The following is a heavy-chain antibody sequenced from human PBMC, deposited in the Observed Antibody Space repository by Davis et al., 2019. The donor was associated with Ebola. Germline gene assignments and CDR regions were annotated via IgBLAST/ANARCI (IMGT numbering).Heavy chain of an antibody. CDR2: INPSGGST. CDR1: GYTFNAYY. V-gene: IGHV1-46*02. J-gene: IGHJ4*02. D-gene: IGHD2-21*01. Sequence: AASVKVSCKASGYTFNAYYIHWVRQAPGQGLERMGIINPSGGSTTYAQNFQGRVTMTRDTSTTTVYMELSSLRSEDTAVYYCARGRGHYEYSGGDYWGQGTLVTVSS. CDR3: ARGRGHYEYSGGDY.